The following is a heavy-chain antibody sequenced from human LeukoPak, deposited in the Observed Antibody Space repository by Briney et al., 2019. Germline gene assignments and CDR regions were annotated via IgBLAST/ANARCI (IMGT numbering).Heavy chain of an antibody. V-gene: IGHV1-8*01. J-gene: IGHJ4*02. CDR2: MNPNSGNT. D-gene: IGHD5-18*01. CDR3: ARGPRGYGYGSDY. Sequence: ASVKVSCKASGYTFPSYDINWVRQATGQGLEWMGWMNPNSGNTVYAQKFQGRVTMTRDTSISTAYMELTSLRSEDTAVYYCARGPRGYGYGSDYWGQGTQVTVSS. CDR1: GYTFPSYD.